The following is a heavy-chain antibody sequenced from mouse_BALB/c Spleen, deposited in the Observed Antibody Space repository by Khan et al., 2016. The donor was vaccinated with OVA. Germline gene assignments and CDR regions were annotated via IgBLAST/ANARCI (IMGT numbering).Heavy chain of an antibody. CDR1: GFSLTSYG. CDR2: IWSGGST. CDR3: ARNYDYDEGLAY. J-gene: IGHJ3*01. V-gene: IGHV2-2*02. Sequence: QVQLQQSGPGLAPPSQSLSITCTVSGFSLTSYGIHWVRQSPGKGLEWLGVIWSGGSTDYSSAFISRLSISKDNSKSQVFFKMNSLQANDTAIYYCARNYDYDEGLAYWGQGTLVTVAA. D-gene: IGHD2-4*01.